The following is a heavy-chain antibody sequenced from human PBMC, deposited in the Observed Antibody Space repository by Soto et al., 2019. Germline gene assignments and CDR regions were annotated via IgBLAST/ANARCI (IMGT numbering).Heavy chain of an antibody. CDR1: GYTFTSYD. V-gene: IGHV1-8*01. CDR2: MNPNSGNT. J-gene: IGHJ6*02. Sequence: GSVKFSCKAXGYTFTSYDINWVRQATGQGLEWMGWMNPNSGNTGYAQKFQGRVTMTRNTSISTAYMELSSLRSEDTAVYYCARERYFWSGFGYYYYYGMDVWGQGTTVTVSS. D-gene: IGHD3-3*01. CDR3: ARERYFWSGFGYYYYYGMDV.